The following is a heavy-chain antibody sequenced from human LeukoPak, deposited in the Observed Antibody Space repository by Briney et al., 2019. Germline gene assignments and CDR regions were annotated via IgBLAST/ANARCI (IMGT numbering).Heavy chain of an antibody. D-gene: IGHD3-10*01. J-gene: IGHJ4*02. CDR1: GFTFSNYA. Sequence: GGSLRLSCAASGFTFSNYAMHWIRQAPGKGLERVAVISYDGSIKYYADSLKGRFTISRDNSKNTLYLQMNSLRAEDTAVYYCARTLALYGSGSFFDFWGQGTLVTVSS. CDR3: ARTLALYGSGSFFDF. CDR2: ISYDGSIK. V-gene: IGHV3-30-3*01.